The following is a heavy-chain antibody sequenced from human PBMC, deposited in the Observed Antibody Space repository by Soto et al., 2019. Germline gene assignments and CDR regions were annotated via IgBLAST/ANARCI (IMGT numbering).Heavy chain of an antibody. J-gene: IGHJ2*01. CDR1: GFTFTSSA. D-gene: IGHD5-12*01. CDR2: IVVGSGNT. V-gene: IGHV1-58*01. Sequence: QMQLVQSGSEVKKPGTSVKVSCKASGFTFTSSAVQWVRQARGQRLEWIGWIVVGSGNTNYAQKFQERVTITRDMSTSTAYMELSSLRSEDTAVYYCAAVAPEDDGYNGDWYFDLWGRGTLVTVSS. CDR3: AAVAPEDDGYNGDWYFDL.